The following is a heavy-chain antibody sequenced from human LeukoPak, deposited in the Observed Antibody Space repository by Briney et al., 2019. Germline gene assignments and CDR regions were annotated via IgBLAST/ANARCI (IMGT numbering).Heavy chain of an antibody. D-gene: IGHD3-10*01. J-gene: IGHJ4*02. CDR1: GGSFSGYF. CDR3: ARGREVWFRELFYFDY. V-gene: IGHV4-34*01. CDR2: INHSGNT. Sequence: SETLPLICGVYGGSFSGYFWTWIRQPPGEGLEWIGEINHSGNTNYNPSLKRRVTISLDTSKNQFSLNLSSVTAADTAVYYCARGREVWFRELFYFDYWGQGSLVTVSS.